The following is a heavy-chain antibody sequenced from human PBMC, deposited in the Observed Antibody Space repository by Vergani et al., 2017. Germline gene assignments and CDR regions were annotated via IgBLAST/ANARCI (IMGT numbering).Heavy chain of an antibody. J-gene: IGHJ3*02. D-gene: IGHD3-3*01. CDR2: ISWNSGSI. Sequence: EVQLVESGGGLVKSGGSLRLSCTASGFTFDDYAMHWVRQAPGKGLEWVSGISWNSGSIGYADSVKGRFTISRDNAKNSLYLTMNSLSAEDTALYYCAKDIHDFWSGYYDAFDIWGQGTMVTVSS. V-gene: IGHV3-9*01. CDR3: AKDIHDFWSGYYDAFDI. CDR1: GFTFDDYA.